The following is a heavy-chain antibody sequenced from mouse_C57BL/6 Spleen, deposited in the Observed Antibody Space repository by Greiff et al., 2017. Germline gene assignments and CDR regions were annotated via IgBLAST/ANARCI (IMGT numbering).Heavy chain of an antibody. D-gene: IGHD1-1*01. CDR3: AREGTTVVATESYFDY. CDR1: GYTFTSYW. V-gene: IGHV1-53*01. CDR2: INPSNGGT. Sequence: QVHVKQPGTELVKPGASVKLSCKASGYTFTSYWMHWVKQRPGQGLEWIGNINPSNGGTNYNEKFKSKATLTVDKSSSTAYMQLSSLTSEDSAVYYCAREGTTVVATESYFDYWGQGTTLTVSS. J-gene: IGHJ2*01.